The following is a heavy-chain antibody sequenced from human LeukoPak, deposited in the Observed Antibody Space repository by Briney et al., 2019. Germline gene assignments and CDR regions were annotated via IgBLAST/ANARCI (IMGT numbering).Heavy chain of an antibody. J-gene: IGHJ4*02. CDR1: GFTFGDYA. D-gene: IGHD3-9*01. CDR3: TRVLRYFDWSYYFDY. V-gene: IGHV3-49*03. CDR2: IRSKAYGGTT. Sequence: GGSLRLSCTASGFTFGDYAMSWFRQAPGKGLEWVGFIRSKAYGGTTEYAASVKGRFTISRDDSKSTAYLQMNSLKTEDTAVYYCTRVLRYFDWSYYFDYWGQGTLVTVSS.